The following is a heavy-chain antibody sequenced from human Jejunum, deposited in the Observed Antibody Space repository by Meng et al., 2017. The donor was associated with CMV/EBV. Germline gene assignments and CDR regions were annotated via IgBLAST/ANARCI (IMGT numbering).Heavy chain of an antibody. CDR3: AQTFNYDFWSGQPTWFDP. V-gene: IGHV2-5*01. D-gene: IGHD3-3*01. Sequence: RTSGGGVGWIRQPPGKALEWLALIYWNDDKRYSPSLKSRLTIAKDTSKNQVVLTMTNMDPVDTATYYCAQTFNYDFWSGQPTWFDPWGQGTLVTVSS. J-gene: IGHJ5*02. CDR1: RTSGGG. CDR2: IYWNDDK.